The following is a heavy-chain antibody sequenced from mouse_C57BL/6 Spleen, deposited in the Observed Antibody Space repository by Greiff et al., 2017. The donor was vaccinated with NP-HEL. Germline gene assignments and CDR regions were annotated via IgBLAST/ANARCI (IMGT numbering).Heavy chain of an antibody. CDR1: GYTFTSYW. CDR2: IDPSDSYT. Sequence: VQLQQPGAELVMPGASVKLSCKASGYTFTSYWMHWVKQRPGQGLEWIGEIDPSDSYTNYNQKFKGKSPLTVDKSSSTAYMQLSSLTSEDSAVYYCARAAFAYWGQGTLVTVSA. V-gene: IGHV1-69*01. J-gene: IGHJ3*01. CDR3: ARAAFAY.